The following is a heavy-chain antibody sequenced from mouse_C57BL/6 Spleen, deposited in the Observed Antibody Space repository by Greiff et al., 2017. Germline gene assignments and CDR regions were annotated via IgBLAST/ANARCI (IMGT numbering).Heavy chain of an antibody. CDR3: ARLYDYDGGGAMDY. CDR1: GYTFTDYN. J-gene: IGHJ4*01. V-gene: IGHV1-18*01. D-gene: IGHD2-4*01. Sequence: EVKVVESGPELVKPGASVKIPCKASGYTFTDYNMDWVKQSHGKSLEWIGDINPNNGGTIYNQKFKGKATLTVDKSSSTAYMELRSLTSEDTAVYYCARLYDYDGGGAMDYWGQGTSVTVSS. CDR2: INPNNGGT.